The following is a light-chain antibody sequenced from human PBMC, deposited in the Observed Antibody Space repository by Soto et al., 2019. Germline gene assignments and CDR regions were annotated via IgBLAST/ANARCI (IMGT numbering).Light chain of an antibody. J-gene: IGKJ2*01. CDR3: QQRGNWPYT. CDR2: DAS. CDR1: QSVSSY. V-gene: IGKV3-11*01. Sequence: EIVLTQSPGTLSLSPGERATLSCRASQSVSSYLAWYQQRPGQAPRLLIFDASNRATGIPARFSGSGSGTDFTLTISSLEPEDFAVYYCQQRGNWPYTFGQGTKVEI.